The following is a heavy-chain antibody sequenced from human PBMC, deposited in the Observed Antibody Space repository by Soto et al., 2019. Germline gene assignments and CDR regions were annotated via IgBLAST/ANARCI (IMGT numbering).Heavy chain of an antibody. Sequence: EVQLLESGGGLVQPGGSLRLSCAASGFTFSSYAMSWVRQAPGKGLEWVSAISGSGGSTYYADSVKGRFTISRDNSKNTLYLQMNSLRAEDTAVYYCAKATLDDTTGLYYYYYMDVWGKGTTVTVSS. J-gene: IGHJ6*03. V-gene: IGHV3-23*01. D-gene: IGHD4-17*01. CDR3: AKATLDDTTGLYYYYYMDV. CDR2: ISGSGGST. CDR1: GFTFSSYA.